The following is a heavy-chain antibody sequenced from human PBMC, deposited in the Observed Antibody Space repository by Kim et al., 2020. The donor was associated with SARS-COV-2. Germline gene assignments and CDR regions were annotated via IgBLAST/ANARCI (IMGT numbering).Heavy chain of an antibody. V-gene: IGHV4-34*13. J-gene: IGHJ4*02. D-gene: IGHD5-18*01. Sequence: SLESRVTISVDTSKNQFSLKLSSVTAADTAVYYCARGRGYSYGYALPTDYWGQGTLVTVSS. CDR3: ARGRGYSYGYALPTDY.